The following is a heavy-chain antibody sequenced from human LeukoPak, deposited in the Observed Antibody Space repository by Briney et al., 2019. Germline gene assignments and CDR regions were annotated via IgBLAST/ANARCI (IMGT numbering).Heavy chain of an antibody. J-gene: IGHJ4*02. CDR2: IYYSGST. Sequence: SETLSLTCTVSGGSIRSSSYYWGWIRQPPGKGLEWIGSIYYSGSTYYNPSLKSRVTISVDTSKNQFSLKLSSVTAADTAVYYCARHPGYSYGPYCFDYWGQGTLVTVSS. V-gene: IGHV4-39*01. CDR1: GGSIRSSSYY. CDR3: ARHPGYSYGPYCFDY. D-gene: IGHD5-18*01.